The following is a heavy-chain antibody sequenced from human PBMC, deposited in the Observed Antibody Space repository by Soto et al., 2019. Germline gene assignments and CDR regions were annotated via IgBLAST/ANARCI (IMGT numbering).Heavy chain of an antibody. CDR3: ARYSGYGSGNAFDI. Sequence: QVQLQESGPGLVKPSQTLSLTCTVSGGSITSGDYYWSWFRQPPGKGLEWIGYIYYSGSTYYNPSLMSRLTTSLDTSTNRFSLILSSVTAADTALYYCARYSGYGSGNAFDIWGQGTTVTVSS. CDR2: IYYSGST. V-gene: IGHV4-30-4*01. J-gene: IGHJ3*02. CDR1: GGSITSGDYY. D-gene: IGHD5-12*01.